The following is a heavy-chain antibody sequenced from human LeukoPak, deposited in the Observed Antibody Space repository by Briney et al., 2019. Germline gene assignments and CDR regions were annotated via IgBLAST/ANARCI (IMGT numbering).Heavy chain of an antibody. Sequence: ASVKVSCKASGGTFSSYAISWVRQAPGQGLEWMGGIIPIFGTANYAQTFQGRVTITTDESTSTAYMELSSLRSEDTAVYYCARARGGYCSGGSCYEYMDVWGKGTTVTVSS. D-gene: IGHD2-15*01. CDR2: IIPIFGTA. CDR1: GGTFSSYA. V-gene: IGHV1-69*05. CDR3: ARARGGYCSGGSCYEYMDV. J-gene: IGHJ6*03.